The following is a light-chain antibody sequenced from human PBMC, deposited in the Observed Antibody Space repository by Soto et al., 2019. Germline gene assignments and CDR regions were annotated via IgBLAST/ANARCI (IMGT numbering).Light chain of an antibody. Sequence: DIQLTQSPSSLSASVGDRVTITCRASQSISSDLNWYQQKAGQAPKLLIYVASNLQIGVPSRFSGSGSGTEFTLTINSLQPEDFATYCCQQGHSAPRTFGLGTKVEVK. J-gene: IGKJ1*01. V-gene: IGKV1-39*01. CDR3: QQGHSAPRT. CDR1: QSISSD. CDR2: VAS.